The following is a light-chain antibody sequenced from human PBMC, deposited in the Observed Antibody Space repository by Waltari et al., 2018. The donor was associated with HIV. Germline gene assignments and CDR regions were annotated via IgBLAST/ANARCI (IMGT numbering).Light chain of an antibody. CDR2: GNS. CDR1: NIATYT. CDR3: QVWDATGDHPGV. Sequence: SYVLTQPPSVSVAPGQTAMIICGGDNIATYTVHGYQQRPGQAPVLVISGNSDRPSGIPERFSGSISGNTATLTISRVEVGDEAGYFCQVWDATGDHPGVFGGGTKLTVL. V-gene: IGLV3-21*02. J-gene: IGLJ3*02.